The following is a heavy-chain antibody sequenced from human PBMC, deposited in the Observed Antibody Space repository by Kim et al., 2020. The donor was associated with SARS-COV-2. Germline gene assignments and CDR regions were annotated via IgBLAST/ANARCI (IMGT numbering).Heavy chain of an antibody. J-gene: IGHJ4*02. CDR1: GFTFSSYS. CDR2: ISSSSSYI. V-gene: IGHV3-21*01. Sequence: RGSLRLSCAASGFTFSSYSMNWVRQAPGKGLEWVSSISSSSSYIYYADSVKGRFTISRDNAKNSLYLQMNSLRAEDTAVYYCARDLATMVRGVGGQGTLVTVSS. D-gene: IGHD3-10*01. CDR3: ARDLATMVRGV.